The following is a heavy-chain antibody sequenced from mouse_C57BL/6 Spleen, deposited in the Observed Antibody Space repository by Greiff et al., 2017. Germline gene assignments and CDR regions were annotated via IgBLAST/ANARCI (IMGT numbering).Heavy chain of an antibody. CDR1: GYTFPSYW. D-gene: IGHD2-2*01. J-gene: IGHJ1*03. CDR3: ARSTMVTTDFDV. Sequence: QVQLQQPGAELVRPGSSVKLSCKASGYTFPSYWMHWVKQRPIQGLEWIGNIDPSDSETHYNQKFKDKATLTVDKSSSTDYMQLSSLTSEDSAVYYCARSTMVTTDFDVWGTGTTVTVSS. CDR2: IDPSDSET. V-gene: IGHV1-52*01.